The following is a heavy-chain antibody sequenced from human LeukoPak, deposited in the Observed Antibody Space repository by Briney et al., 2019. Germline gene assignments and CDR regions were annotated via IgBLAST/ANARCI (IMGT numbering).Heavy chain of an antibody. Sequence: PGGSLRLSCAASRFTFSTYWMHWVRQAPGKGLVWVSRINSDGSSTGYADSVKGRFTISRDNSKNTLYLQMNSLRAEDTAVYYCAGRIAAAGTTKAIWYYYMDVWGKGTTVTISS. CDR1: RFTFSTYW. CDR2: INSDGSST. V-gene: IGHV3-74*01. D-gene: IGHD6-13*01. J-gene: IGHJ6*03. CDR3: AGRIAAAGTTKAIWYYYMDV.